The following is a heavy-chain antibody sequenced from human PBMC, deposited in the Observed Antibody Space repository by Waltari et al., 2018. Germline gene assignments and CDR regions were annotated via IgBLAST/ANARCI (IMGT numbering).Heavy chain of an antibody. CDR1: GGSFSGYY. CDR3: ARGSEEYYDFWSGKWFDP. CDR2: INHSGST. Sequence: QVQLQQWGAGLLKPSETLSLTCAVYGGSFSGYYWSWIRQPPGKGLEWIGEINHSGSTNSNPSLKRRVTISVDTSKNQFSLKLSSVTAADTAVYYCARGSEEYYDFWSGKWFDPWGQGTLVTVSS. D-gene: IGHD3-3*01. J-gene: IGHJ5*02. V-gene: IGHV4-34*01.